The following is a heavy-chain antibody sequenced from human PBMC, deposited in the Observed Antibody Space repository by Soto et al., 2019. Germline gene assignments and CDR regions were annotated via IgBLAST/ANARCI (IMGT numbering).Heavy chain of an antibody. D-gene: IGHD3-3*01. CDR3: AKDKGPYYDFWSGQRWFDP. Sequence: HPGGSLRLSCAASGFTFSTLGMHWVRQAPGKGPEWVAVISHDGSKKYYVESVEGRFSISRDNSKSIVHLQMNNVRTEDTAVYYCAKDKGPYYDFWSGQRWFDPWGQGTLVTSPQ. V-gene: IGHV3-30*18. CDR2: ISHDGSKK. J-gene: IGHJ5*02. CDR1: GFTFSTLG.